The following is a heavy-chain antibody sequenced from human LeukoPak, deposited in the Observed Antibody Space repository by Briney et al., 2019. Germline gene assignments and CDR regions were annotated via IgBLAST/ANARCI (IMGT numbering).Heavy chain of an antibody. Sequence: ASVKVSCKASGYSFTSYGISWVRQAPGQGLEWMGWISGYNDNTDYAQKVQGRVTMTTDTSTSTACMELRSLTSDDTAVYYCARDFVNSGPRVSTKALDIWGRGTMVTVSS. CDR2: ISGYNDNT. J-gene: IGHJ3*02. CDR3: ARDFVNSGPRVSTKALDI. D-gene: IGHD2-15*01. CDR1: GYSFTSYG. V-gene: IGHV1-18*04.